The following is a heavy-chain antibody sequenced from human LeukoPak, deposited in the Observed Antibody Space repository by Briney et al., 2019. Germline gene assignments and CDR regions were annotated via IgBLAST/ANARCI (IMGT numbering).Heavy chain of an antibody. CDR2: INANSGTT. Sequence: GGSLRLSCTASGFAFSVHAMSWLRQPPGKGMEWVSTINANSGTTSYAASVRGRFTISRDNSKNTLYLQLNTLRADDTATYYCAKPISGGLAVTADWFHPWGQGTLVVVSS. J-gene: IGHJ5*01. V-gene: IGHV3-23*01. D-gene: IGHD6-19*01. CDR1: GFAFSVHA. CDR3: AKPISGGLAVTADWFHP.